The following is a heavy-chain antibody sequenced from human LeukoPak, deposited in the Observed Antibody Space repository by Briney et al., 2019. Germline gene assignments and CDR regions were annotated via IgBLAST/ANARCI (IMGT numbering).Heavy chain of an antibody. J-gene: IGHJ4*02. V-gene: IGHV1-69*05. D-gene: IGHD3-10*01. CDR2: IIPIFGTA. CDR1: GGTFSSYA. Sequence: SVKVSCKASGGTFSSYAISWVRQAPGQGLEWMGRIIPIFGTANYAQKFQGRVTITTDVSTSTAYMELSSLRSEDAAVYYCASRSFSGGSGSYNIRDYWAREPWSPSPQ. CDR3: ASRSFSGGSGSYNIRDY.